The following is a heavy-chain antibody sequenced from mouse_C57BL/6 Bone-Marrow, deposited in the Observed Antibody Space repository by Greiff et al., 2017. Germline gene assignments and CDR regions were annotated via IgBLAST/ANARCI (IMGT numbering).Heavy chain of an antibody. J-gene: IGHJ3*01. V-gene: IGHV14-4*01. CDR1: GFNIKDDY. CDR3: TTGYYYGSPPFAY. D-gene: IGHD1-1*01. CDR2: IDPENGDT. Sequence: VQLQQSGAELVRPGASVKLSCTASGFNIKDDYMHWVKQRPEQGLEWIGWIDPENGDTEYASKFQGKATITADTSTNTAYLQLSSLTSEDTAVDYCTTGYYYGSPPFAYWGQGTLVTVSA.